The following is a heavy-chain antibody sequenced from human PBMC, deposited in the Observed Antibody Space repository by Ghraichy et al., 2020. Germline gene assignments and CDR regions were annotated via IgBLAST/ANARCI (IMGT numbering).Heavy chain of an antibody. V-gene: IGHV3-30*18. J-gene: IGHJ6*02. CDR3: AKEGKSSGWTYYYYGMDV. CDR1: GFTFSSYG. CDR2: ISYDGSNK. Sequence: GGSLRLSCAASGFTFSSYGMHWVRQAPGKGLEWVAVISYDGSNKYYADSVKGRFTISRDNSKNTLYLQMNSLRAEDTAVYYCAKEGKSSGWTYYYYGMDVWGQGTTVTVSS. D-gene: IGHD6-19*01.